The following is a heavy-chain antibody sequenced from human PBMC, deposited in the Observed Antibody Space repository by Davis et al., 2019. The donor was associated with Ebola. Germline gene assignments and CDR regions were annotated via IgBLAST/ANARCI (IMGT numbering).Heavy chain of an antibody. CDR1: GGSISSSGYY. CDR2: IYYSGST. CDR3: ARDRDGSGMNEY. V-gene: IGHV4-39*07. D-gene: IGHD3-10*01. Sequence: PSETLSLTCTVSGGSISSSGYYWGWIRQPPGKGLEWIGSIYYSGSTYYNPSLKSRVTISVDTSKNQFSLKLNSVTAADTAVYYCARDRDGSGMNEYWGQGTLVTVSS. J-gene: IGHJ4*02.